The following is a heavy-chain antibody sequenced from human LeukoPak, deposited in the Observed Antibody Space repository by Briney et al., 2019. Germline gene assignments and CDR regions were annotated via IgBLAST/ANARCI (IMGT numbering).Heavy chain of an antibody. CDR2: IIPTFGTA. CDR3: ARDLAMVRGARYRPYSWFDP. Sequence: ASVKVSCKTSRGTFSSYALIWVRQAPGQGLEWMGGIIPTFGTAAYAQKFQGRVTISADESTSTAYMELSSLTSEDTAVYYCARDLAMVRGARYRPYSWFDPWGQGTLVTVSS. J-gene: IGHJ5*02. CDR1: RGTFSSYA. V-gene: IGHV1-69*13. D-gene: IGHD3-10*01.